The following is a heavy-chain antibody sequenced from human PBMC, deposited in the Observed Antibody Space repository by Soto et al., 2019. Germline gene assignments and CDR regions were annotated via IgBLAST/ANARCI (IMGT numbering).Heavy chain of an antibody. D-gene: IGHD3-3*01. CDR3: ARATRYYDFWSGHFSDISNMDV. V-gene: IGHV1-46*01. CDR2: INPSGGST. J-gene: IGHJ6*02. Sequence: ASVKVSCKASGYTFTSYYMHWVRQAPGQGLEWMGIINPSGGSTSYAQKFQGRVTMTRDTSTSTVYMELSSLRSEDTAVYYCARATRYYDFWSGHFSDISNMDVWGQGTTVTVSS. CDR1: GYTFTSYY.